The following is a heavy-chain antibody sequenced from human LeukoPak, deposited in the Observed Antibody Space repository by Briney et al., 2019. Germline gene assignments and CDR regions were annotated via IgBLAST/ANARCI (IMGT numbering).Heavy chain of an antibody. CDR3: VRRRLEGGYDY. J-gene: IGHJ4*02. D-gene: IGHD5-12*01. CDR1: GYSISSGYY. CDR2: IYHSGST. Sequence: SETLSLTCAVSGYSISSGYYWGWIRQPPGKGLEWIGSIYHSGSTYYNPSLKSRVTISVDTSKNQFSLKLSSVTAADTAVYYCVRRRLEGGYDYWGQGTLVTVSS. V-gene: IGHV4-38-2*01.